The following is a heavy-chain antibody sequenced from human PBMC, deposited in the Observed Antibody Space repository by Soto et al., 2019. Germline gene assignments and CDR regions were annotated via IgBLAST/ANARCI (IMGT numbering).Heavy chain of an antibody. Sequence: QVKLVQSGAEEKKPGASVKVSCKASGYTFSNFAMQWVRQAPGQRLEWMGWINRGNGNTEYSQKFQGRVTITRDTSASSVYMELSSLTSEDTAVYYCARSSTVDTTAGGTHFDYWAQETLVTVSS. CDR2: INRGNGNT. CDR3: ARSSTVDTTAGGTHFDY. J-gene: IGHJ4*02. V-gene: IGHV1-3*05. D-gene: IGHD1-1*01. CDR1: GYTFSNFA.